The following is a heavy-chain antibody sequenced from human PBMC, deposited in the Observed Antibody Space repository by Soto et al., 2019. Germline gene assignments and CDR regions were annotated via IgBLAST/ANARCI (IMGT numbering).Heavy chain of an antibody. CDR2: IYQSGST. Sequence: QVQLQESGPGLVKPSETLSLTCTVSGGSVSSGNFYWSWIRQPPGKRLEWIGYIYQSGSTNYNPSLKSRVTISRDTSKNQFFLNLNSVTAADTALYCCARSGSGSLNWYFHLWGRGTLVTVSS. J-gene: IGHJ2*01. CDR1: GGSVSSGNFY. V-gene: IGHV4-61*01. CDR3: ARSGSGSLNWYFHL. D-gene: IGHD3-22*01.